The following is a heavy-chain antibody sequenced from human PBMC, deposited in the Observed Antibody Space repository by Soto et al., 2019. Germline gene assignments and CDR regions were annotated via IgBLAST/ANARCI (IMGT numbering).Heavy chain of an antibody. CDR1: GYTFTSYY. CDR2: INPSGGST. J-gene: IGHJ6*02. CDR3: ARDRGSSSSDYYYGMDV. D-gene: IGHD6-6*01. Sequence: ASVKVSCKASGYTFTSYYMHWVRQAPGQGLEWMGIINPSGGSTSYAQKFQGRVTMTRDTSTSTVYMELSSLRSEDTAVYYCARDRGSSSSDYYYGMDVWGQGXTVTVYS. V-gene: IGHV1-46*01.